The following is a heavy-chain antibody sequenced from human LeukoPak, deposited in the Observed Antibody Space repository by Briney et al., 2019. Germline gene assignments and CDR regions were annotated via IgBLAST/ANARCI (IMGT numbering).Heavy chain of an antibody. CDR1: GFTFSSYS. CDR3: ARVAEAAAFDS. D-gene: IGHD6-13*01. J-gene: IGHJ4*02. CDR2: ISSSSSTI. V-gene: IGHV3-48*01. Sequence: GGSLRLSCAASGFTFSSYSMNWVRQAPGKGLEWVSYISSSSSTIYYADSVKGRFTISRDNAKNSLYLQMNSLKPEDTAVYYCARVAEAAAFDSWGQGTLVTVSS.